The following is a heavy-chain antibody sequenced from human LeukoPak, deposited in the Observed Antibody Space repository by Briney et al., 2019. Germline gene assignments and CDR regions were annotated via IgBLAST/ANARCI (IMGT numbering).Heavy chain of an antibody. CDR3: ARSDCGSTSCYGVGAFDI. V-gene: IGHV4-39*01. Sequence: SETLSLTCTVSGASISSSNYYWGWIRQPPGKGLEWIASIYYSGSTYYNASLNSRVTISVDTSKNQFSLKVNSVTAADTAVYYCARSDCGSTSCYGVGAFDIWGQGTTVTVSS. D-gene: IGHD2-2*01. CDR2: IYYSGST. J-gene: IGHJ3*02. CDR1: GASISSSNYY.